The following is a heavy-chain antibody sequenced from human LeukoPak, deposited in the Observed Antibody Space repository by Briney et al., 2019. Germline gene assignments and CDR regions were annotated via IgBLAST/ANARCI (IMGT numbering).Heavy chain of an antibody. J-gene: IGHJ5*02. CDR2: LYYSGST. V-gene: IGHV4-39*01. CDR3: ARGWQQHLVRGVGWFDL. CDR1: GGSISSGNFH. D-gene: IGHD6-13*01. Sequence: SETLSLTCTVSGGSISSGNFHWGWIRQPPGKGLEWIGSLYYSGSTYYNPSLKSRVTISVDTSRNRFSLNLSSVTAADTAVYYCARGWQQHLVRGVGWFDLWGQGTLVTVSS.